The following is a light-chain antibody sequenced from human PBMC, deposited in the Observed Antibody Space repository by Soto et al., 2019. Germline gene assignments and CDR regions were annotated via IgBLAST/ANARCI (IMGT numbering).Light chain of an antibody. CDR3: QQYSAYPLT. V-gene: IGKV1-5*03. J-gene: IGKJ4*01. CDR2: LAS. CDR1: QTIGNL. Sequence: DIEMTQSPSTLSASVGDRVTITCRASQTIGNLLAWYQQKPGKAPNLLIHLASTLKSGVPSRFSGSGYGTEFTLTLSSLQPDDFATYYCQQYSAYPLTFGGGTEVEL.